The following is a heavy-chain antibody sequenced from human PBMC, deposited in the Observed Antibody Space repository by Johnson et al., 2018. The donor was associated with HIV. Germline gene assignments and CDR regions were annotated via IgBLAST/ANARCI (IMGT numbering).Heavy chain of an antibody. J-gene: IGHJ3*02. CDR1: GFTVSSNY. CDR2: IYSGGST. Sequence: VQLVESGGGLVQPGGSLRLSCAASGFTVSSNYMTWVRQAPGKGLEWVSVIYSGGSTYYADSVKGRFTISSDNSKTTLYLQMNSLRAEDTAVYYCARDGRDGYNYRWLWGAFDIWGQGTMVTVS. CDR3: ARDGRDGYNYRWLWGAFDI. V-gene: IGHV3-66*01. D-gene: IGHD5-24*01.